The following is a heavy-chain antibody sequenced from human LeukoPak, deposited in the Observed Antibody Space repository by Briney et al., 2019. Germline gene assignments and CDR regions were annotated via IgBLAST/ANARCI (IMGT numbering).Heavy chain of an antibody. J-gene: IGHJ3*02. CDR1: GFTVSSNY. V-gene: IGHV3-53*01. CDR2: IYSGGST. D-gene: IGHD1-26*01. Sequence: GGSLRLSCAASGFTVSSNYMSWVRQAPGKGLEWVSVIYSGGSTYCADSVKGRFTISRDNSKNTLYLQMNSLRAEDTAVYYCARAVGATSAFDIWGQGTMVTVSS. CDR3: ARAVGATSAFDI.